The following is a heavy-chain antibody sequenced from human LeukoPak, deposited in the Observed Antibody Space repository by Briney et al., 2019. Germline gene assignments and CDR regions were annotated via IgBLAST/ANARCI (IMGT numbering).Heavy chain of an antibody. CDR2: IYCSGST. J-gene: IGHJ4*02. D-gene: IGHD1-26*01. V-gene: IGHV4-39*01. CDR1: GGSISSSSYY. Sequence: SETLSLTCTVSGGSISSSSYYWGWIRQPPGKGLEWIGSIYCSGSTYYNPSLKSRVTISVDTSKNQFSLKLSSVTAADTAVYYCARRRIEWELLGGPFDYWGQGTLVTVSS. CDR3: ARRRIEWELLGGPFDY.